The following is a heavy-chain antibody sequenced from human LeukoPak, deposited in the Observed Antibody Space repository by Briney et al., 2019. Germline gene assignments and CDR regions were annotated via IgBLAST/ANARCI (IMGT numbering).Heavy chain of an antibody. CDR2: IYYSGST. Sequence: NPPETLSLTCTVSGGSISSYYWSWIRQPPGKGLEWIGYIYYSGSTNYNPSLKSRVTISVDTSKNQFSLKLSSVTAADTAVYYCARGNVTYYDFWSGYSVKNYMDVWGKGTTVTVSS. CDR1: GGSISSYY. J-gene: IGHJ6*03. V-gene: IGHV4-59*01. CDR3: ARGNVTYYDFWSGYSVKNYMDV. D-gene: IGHD3-3*01.